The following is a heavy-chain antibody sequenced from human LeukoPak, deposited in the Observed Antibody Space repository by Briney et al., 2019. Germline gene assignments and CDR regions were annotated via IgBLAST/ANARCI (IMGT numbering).Heavy chain of an antibody. Sequence: ASVKVSCKASGGTFSSYAISWVRQAPGQGLEWMGRIIPILGIANYAQKFQGRVTITADKSTSTAYMELSSLRSEDTAVYYCARGLYSSGWYARYYYYSMDVWGQGTTVTVSS. CDR3: ARGLYSSGWYARYYYYSMDV. J-gene: IGHJ6*02. D-gene: IGHD6-19*01. CDR2: IIPILGIA. CDR1: GGTFSSYA. V-gene: IGHV1-69*04.